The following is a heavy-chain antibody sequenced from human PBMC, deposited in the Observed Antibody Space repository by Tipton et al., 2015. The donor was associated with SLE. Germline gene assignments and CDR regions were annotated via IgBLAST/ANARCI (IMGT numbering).Heavy chain of an antibody. CDR2: IYSGGST. J-gene: IGHJ3*02. D-gene: IGHD1-26*01. Sequence: SLRLSCAASGFTFDDYGMSWVRQAPGKGLEWVSVIYSGGSTYYADSVKGRFTISRDNSKNTLYLQMNSLRAEDTAVYYCARAPIGVGATRGAFDIWGQGTMVTVSS. CDR3: ARAPIGVGATRGAFDI. V-gene: IGHV3-66*01. CDR1: GFTFDDYG.